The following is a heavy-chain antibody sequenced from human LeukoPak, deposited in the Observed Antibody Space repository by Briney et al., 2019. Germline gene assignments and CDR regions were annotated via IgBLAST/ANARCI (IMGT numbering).Heavy chain of an antibody. Sequence: GRSLRLSCAASGFTFSSYGMLWVRQAPGKGLEWVAVISYDGSNKYYADSVKGRFTISRDNSKNTLYLQMNSLRAEDTAVYYCAKVRRVGYSGYAFDYSGQGPLVTVSS. CDR2: ISYDGSNK. V-gene: IGHV3-30*18. CDR1: GFTFSSYG. CDR3: AKVRRVGYSGYAFDY. D-gene: IGHD5-12*01. J-gene: IGHJ4*02.